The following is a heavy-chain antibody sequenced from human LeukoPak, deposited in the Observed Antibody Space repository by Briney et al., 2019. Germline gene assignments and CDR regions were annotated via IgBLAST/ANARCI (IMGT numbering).Heavy chain of an antibody. J-gene: IGHJ4*02. Sequence: GGSLRLSCAASGFTFSSYSMNWVRQAPGKGLEWVSYISSSSSYVYYADSVKGRFTISRDNAKNSLYLQMNSLRAEDTAVYYCAVIRSSRSGYKDFDYWGQGTLVTVSS. D-gene: IGHD3-3*01. V-gene: IGHV3-21*05. CDR1: GFTFSSYS. CDR3: AVIRSSRSGYKDFDY. CDR2: ISSSSSYV.